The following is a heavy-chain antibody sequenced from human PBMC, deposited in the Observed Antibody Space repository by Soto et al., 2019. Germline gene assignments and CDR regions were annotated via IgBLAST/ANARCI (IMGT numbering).Heavy chain of an antibody. Sequence: GGSLRLSCAASGFTVSSNYMSWVRQAPGKGLEWVSVIYSGGSTYYADSVKGRFTISRHNSKNTLYLQMNNLRAEDTTVYYCARDAFDILTGYYDYWGQGTLVTVSS. CDR2: IYSGGST. CDR3: ARDAFDILTGYYDY. J-gene: IGHJ4*02. V-gene: IGHV3-53*04. D-gene: IGHD3-9*01. CDR1: GFTVSSNY.